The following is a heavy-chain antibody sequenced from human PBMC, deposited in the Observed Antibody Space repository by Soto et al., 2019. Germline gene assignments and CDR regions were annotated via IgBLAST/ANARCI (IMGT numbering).Heavy chain of an antibody. Sequence: SETLSLTCTVSGGSMSSYYWSWIRQPPGKGLEWIGYIYYSGSTNYNPSLKSRVTISVDTSKNQFSLKLSSVTAADTAVYYCARHKRYCSGGSCYVDAFDIWGQGTMVTVSS. V-gene: IGHV4-59*08. CDR3: ARHKRYCSGGSCYVDAFDI. D-gene: IGHD2-15*01. CDR1: GGSMSSYY. CDR2: IYYSGST. J-gene: IGHJ3*02.